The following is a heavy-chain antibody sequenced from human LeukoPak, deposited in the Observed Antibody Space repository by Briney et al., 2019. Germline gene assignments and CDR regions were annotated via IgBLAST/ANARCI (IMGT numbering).Heavy chain of an antibody. Sequence: PGGSLRLSCAASGFTFSSYSMNWVRQAPGKGLEWVSSISSSSSYIYYADSVKGRFTITRDNAKNSRYLQMNSLRAEDTAVYYCARRLSGSYSRHLDYWGQGTLVTVSS. D-gene: IGHD1-26*01. J-gene: IGHJ4*02. V-gene: IGHV3-21*01. CDR1: GFTFSSYS. CDR2: ISSSSSYI. CDR3: ARRLSGSYSRHLDY.